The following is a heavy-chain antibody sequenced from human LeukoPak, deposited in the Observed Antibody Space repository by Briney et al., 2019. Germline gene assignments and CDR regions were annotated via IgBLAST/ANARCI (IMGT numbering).Heavy chain of an antibody. D-gene: IGHD6-13*01. CDR1: GYTFTSYA. CDR2: INAGNGNT. Sequence: ASVKVSCKASGYTFTSYAMHWVRQAPGQRLEWMGWINAGNGNTKYSQKFQGTVTITRDTSASTAYMELSSLRSEDTAVYYCARDSGGRQLVRRYFDYWGQGTLVTVSS. CDR3: ARDSGGRQLVRRYFDY. V-gene: IGHV1-3*01. J-gene: IGHJ4*02.